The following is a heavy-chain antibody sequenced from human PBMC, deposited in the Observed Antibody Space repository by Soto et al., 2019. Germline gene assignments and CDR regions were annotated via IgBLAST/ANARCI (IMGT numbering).Heavy chain of an antibody. Sequence: QVHLQQWGAGLLKPSETLSLTCAVYGGSFSGYYWSWIRQPPGKGLEWIGEINHSGSTNYNPSLKSRVSISVGTSNNQFSLKLSSVTAADTAEYYCARGRGDGYNQHWYFDLWGRGTLDTVSS. CDR2: INHSGST. CDR1: GGSFSGYY. D-gene: IGHD3-10*01. V-gene: IGHV4-34*01. CDR3: ARGRGDGYNQHWYFDL. J-gene: IGHJ2*01.